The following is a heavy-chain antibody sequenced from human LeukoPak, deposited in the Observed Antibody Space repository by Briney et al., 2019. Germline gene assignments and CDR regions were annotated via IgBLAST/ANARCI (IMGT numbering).Heavy chain of an antibody. CDR3: ARGYLHYYYDSSGYYDY. D-gene: IGHD3-22*01. CDR2: INHSGST. V-gene: IGHV4-34*01. Sequence: SETLSLTCAVYGGSFSGYYWSWIRQPPGKGLECIGEINHSGSTNYNPSLKSRVTISVDTSKNQFSLKLSSVTAADTAVYYCARGYLHYYYDSSGYYDYWGQGTLVTVSS. J-gene: IGHJ4*02. CDR1: GGSFSGYY.